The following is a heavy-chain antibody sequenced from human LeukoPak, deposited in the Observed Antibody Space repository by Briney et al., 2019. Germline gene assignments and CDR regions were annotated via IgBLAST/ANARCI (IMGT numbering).Heavy chain of an antibody. CDR1: GGSFSGYY. CDR2: IYTSGST. V-gene: IGHV4-59*10. Sequence: PSETLSLTCAVYGGSFSGYYWSWIRQPPGKGLEWIGRIYTSGSTNYNPSLKSRVTISVDTSKNQFSLKLSSVTAADTAVYYCARSRIVLADSLDPWGQGTLVTVSS. CDR3: ARSRIVLADSLDP. J-gene: IGHJ5*02. D-gene: IGHD6-19*01.